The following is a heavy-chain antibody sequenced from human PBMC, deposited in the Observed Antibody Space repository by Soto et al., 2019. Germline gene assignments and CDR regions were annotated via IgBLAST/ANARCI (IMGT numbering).Heavy chain of an antibody. Sequence: PGGSLRLSCVASGFTFSRDGMSWVRQAPGKGLEWVSLITDNGGSTYYADSVKGRFTISRDNYKNMLYLQMNSLRAEDTAVYYCAKDRRITMVRGVLRAFDSWGQGNLVTVSS. CDR1: GFTFSRDG. J-gene: IGHJ4*01. CDR3: AKDRRITMVRGVLRAFDS. CDR2: ITDNGGST. V-gene: IGHV3-23*01. D-gene: IGHD3-10*01.